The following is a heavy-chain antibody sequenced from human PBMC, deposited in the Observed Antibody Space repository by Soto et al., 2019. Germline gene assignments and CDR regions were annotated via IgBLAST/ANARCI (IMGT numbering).Heavy chain of an antibody. Sequence: SVKVSCKASGRVFNAYSITWVRQAPGQGLEWMGGIIPFFGTPNYAQGFQGIVMFTADESTTTGYMDLSSLRSDGTDVFYCSRGESCRGGSCLLDFWGRGTLV. D-gene: IGHD3-10*01. CDR1: GRVFNAYS. V-gene: IGHV1-69*13. CDR2: IIPFFGTP. J-gene: IGHJ4*02. CDR3: SRGESCRGGSCLLDF.